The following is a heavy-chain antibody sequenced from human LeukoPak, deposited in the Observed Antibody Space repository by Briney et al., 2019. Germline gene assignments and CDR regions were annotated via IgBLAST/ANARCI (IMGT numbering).Heavy chain of an antibody. CDR1: GFTFSNAW. V-gene: IGHV3-23*01. J-gene: IGHJ4*02. Sequence: LGGSLRLSCAGSGFTFSNAWMGWVRQAPGKGLEWVSAISGSGGSTYYADSVKGRFTISRDNSKNTLYLQMNSLRAEDTAVYYCAKARPSIHYYDSSGSPFDYWGQGTLVTVSS. D-gene: IGHD3-22*01. CDR3: AKARPSIHYYDSSGSPFDY. CDR2: ISGSGGST.